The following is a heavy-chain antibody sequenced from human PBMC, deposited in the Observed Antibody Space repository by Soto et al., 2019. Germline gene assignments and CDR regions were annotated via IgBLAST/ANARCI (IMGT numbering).Heavy chain of an antibody. CDR1: GFTFSTNS. D-gene: IGHD3-10*01. CDR2: INSGSTII. Sequence: EVPLVESGGNLVQPGGSLRLSCAASGFTFSTNSMNWVRQAPGKGLEWVAYINSGSTIIHYADSVKGRFTVSRDNAQNSLCLQMNSLRDEDTAVYYCARDGGGPDAFDIWGQGTMVTVSS. V-gene: IGHV3-48*02. J-gene: IGHJ3*02. CDR3: ARDGGGPDAFDI.